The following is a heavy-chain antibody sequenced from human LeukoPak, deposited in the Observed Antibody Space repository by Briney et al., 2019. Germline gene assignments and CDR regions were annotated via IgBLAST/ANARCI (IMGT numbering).Heavy chain of an antibody. Sequence: PSGTLSLTCAVSGGSISSNWWSWVRQSPGKGLEWIGEIFHRGSTNYNPSLKSRVTLSVDQSKSQFSLKLSSVTAADTAVYYCVRNGYYSVDYWGQGTLVTVSS. CDR1: GGSISSNW. D-gene: IGHD3-22*01. V-gene: IGHV4-4*02. CDR3: VRNGYYSVDY. J-gene: IGHJ4*02. CDR2: IFHRGST.